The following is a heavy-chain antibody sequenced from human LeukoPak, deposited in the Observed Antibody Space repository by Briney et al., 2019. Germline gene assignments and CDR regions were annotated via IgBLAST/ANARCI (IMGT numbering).Heavy chain of an antibody. CDR1: GGSISSSSYY. J-gene: IGHJ2*01. Sequence: PSETLSLTCTVSGGSISSSSYYWGWIRQPPGKGLEWIGSIYYSRSTYYNPSLKSRVTISVDTSKNQFSLKLSSVTAADTAVYYCARHVLSGYLNYWYFDLWGRGTLVTVSS. CDR2: IYYSRST. V-gene: IGHV4-39*01. D-gene: IGHD3-3*01. CDR3: ARHVLSGYLNYWYFDL.